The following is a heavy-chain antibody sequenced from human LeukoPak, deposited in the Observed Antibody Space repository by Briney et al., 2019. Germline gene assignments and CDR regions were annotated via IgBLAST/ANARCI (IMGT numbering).Heavy chain of an antibody. CDR3: ARGWSDYGLAFDI. D-gene: IGHD3-16*01. CDR2: IYTSGST. Sequence: SETLSLTCTVSGGSISSGSYYWSWIRQPAGKGLEWIGRIYTSGSTNYNPSLKRRVTISVDTSKNQFSLKLSSVTAADTAVYYCARGWSDYGLAFDIWGQGTMVTVSS. V-gene: IGHV4-61*02. CDR1: GGSISSGSYY. J-gene: IGHJ3*02.